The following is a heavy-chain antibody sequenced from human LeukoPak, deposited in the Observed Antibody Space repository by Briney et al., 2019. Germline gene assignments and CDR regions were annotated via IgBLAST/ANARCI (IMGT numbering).Heavy chain of an antibody. Sequence: GGSLRLSCAASGFTFSSYWMSWVRQAPGKGLEWVANIKQDGSEKSYVDSVKGRFTISRDNAKNSLYLQMNSLRAEDTAFYYCARSMSTVTTRFFDLWGRGTLVTVSS. D-gene: IGHD4-17*01. J-gene: IGHJ2*01. CDR2: IKQDGSEK. CDR3: ARSMSTVTTRFFDL. CDR1: GFTFSSYW. V-gene: IGHV3-7*03.